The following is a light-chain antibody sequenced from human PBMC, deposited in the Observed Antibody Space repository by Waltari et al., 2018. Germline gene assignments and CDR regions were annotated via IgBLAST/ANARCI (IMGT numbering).Light chain of an antibody. CDR2: PDR. V-gene: IGLV3-1*01. J-gene: IGLJ1*01. CDR3: QAWVSNTYV. CDR1: SLGDNN. Sequence: SYELTQPPSVSVSPGETANIPCSGASLGDNNVSWYQQKPGQSPVLLIYPDRTRPSGIPERFSGSNAGNTATLTISETQAVDEADYYCQAWVSNTYVCGTGTTVTGL.